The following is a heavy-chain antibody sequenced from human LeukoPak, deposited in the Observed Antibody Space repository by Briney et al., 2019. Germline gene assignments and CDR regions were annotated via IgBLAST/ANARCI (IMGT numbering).Heavy chain of an antibody. Sequence: ASVKVSCKASGGTFSSYGISWVRQAPGQGLEWMGWISAYNGNTNYAQKLQGRVTMTTDTSTSTAYMELRSLRSDDTAVYYCARDSRAVAGSYYYGMDVWGQGTTVTVSS. D-gene: IGHD6-19*01. J-gene: IGHJ6*02. CDR1: GGTFSSYG. CDR3: ARDSRAVAGSYYYGMDV. CDR2: ISAYNGNT. V-gene: IGHV1-18*01.